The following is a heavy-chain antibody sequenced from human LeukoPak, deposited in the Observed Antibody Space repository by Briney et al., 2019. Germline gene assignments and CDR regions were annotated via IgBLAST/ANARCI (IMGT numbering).Heavy chain of an antibody. CDR2: ISSSGSTI. J-gene: IGHJ6*03. D-gene: IGHD3-9*01. CDR3: AKGVKVPLLRYFSYYMDV. CDR1: GFTFSDYY. V-gene: IGHV3-11*04. Sequence: GGSLRLSCAASGFTFSDYYMSWIRQAPGKGLEWVSYISSSGSTIYYADSVKGRFTISRDNAKNSLYLQMNSLRAEDTAVYYCAKGVKVPLLRYFSYYMDVWGKGTTVTISS.